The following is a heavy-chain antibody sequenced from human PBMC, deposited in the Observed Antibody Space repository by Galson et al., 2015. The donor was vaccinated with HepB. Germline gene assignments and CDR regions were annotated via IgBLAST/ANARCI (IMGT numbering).Heavy chain of an antibody. V-gene: IGHV3-21*01. CDR2: ISSSSSYI. Sequence: SLRLSCAASGFTFSSYSMNWVRQAPGKGLEWVSSISSSSSYIYYADSVKGRFTISRDNAKNSLYLQMNSLRAEDTAVYYCARDQEASITIFGVVSLSPFDPWGQGTLVTVSS. D-gene: IGHD3-3*01. CDR1: GFTFSSYS. J-gene: IGHJ5*02. CDR3: ARDQEASITIFGVVSLSPFDP.